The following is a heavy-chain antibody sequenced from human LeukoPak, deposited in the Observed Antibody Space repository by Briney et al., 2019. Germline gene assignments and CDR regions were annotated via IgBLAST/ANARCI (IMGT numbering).Heavy chain of an antibody. D-gene: IGHD3-10*01. V-gene: IGHV4-34*01. CDR1: GGSFSGYY. Sequence: SETLSLTCAVYGGSFSGYYWSWIRQPPGKGLEWIGAINHSGSTNYNPSLKSRVTISVDTSKNQFSLKLSSVTAADTAVYYCARDRRITMVRGVIKWFDPWGQGTLVTVSS. J-gene: IGHJ5*02. CDR3: ARDRRITMVRGVIKWFDP. CDR2: INHSGST.